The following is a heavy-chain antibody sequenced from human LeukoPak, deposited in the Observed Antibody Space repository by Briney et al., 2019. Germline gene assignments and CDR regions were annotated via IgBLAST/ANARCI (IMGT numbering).Heavy chain of an antibody. CDR3: ARERSYCSGATCSLDH. CDR1: GFSLNIYD. CDR2: TGLSSSYI. V-gene: IGHV3-21*01. D-gene: IGHD2-15*01. Sequence: GESLRLSCAASGFSLNIYDMVWVRQAPGKGLEWIASTGLSSSYIGYADSVKGRFSISRDNGENSVYLQMNSLRAEDTAVYFCARERSYCSGATCSLDHWGQGTLVTVSS. J-gene: IGHJ4*02.